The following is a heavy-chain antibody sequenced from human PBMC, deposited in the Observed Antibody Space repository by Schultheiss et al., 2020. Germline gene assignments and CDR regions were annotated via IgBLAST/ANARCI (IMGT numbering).Heavy chain of an antibody. Sequence: SETLSLTCTVSGGSISSYYWSWIRQPAGKGLEWIGYIYYSGSTYYNPSLKSRVTISVDTSKNQFSLKLSSVTAADTAVYYCARDRSGWFGIDYWGQGTLVTGSS. CDR2: IYYSGST. CDR3: ARDRSGWFGIDY. V-gene: IGHV4-59*01. J-gene: IGHJ4*02. D-gene: IGHD6-19*01. CDR1: GGSISSYY.